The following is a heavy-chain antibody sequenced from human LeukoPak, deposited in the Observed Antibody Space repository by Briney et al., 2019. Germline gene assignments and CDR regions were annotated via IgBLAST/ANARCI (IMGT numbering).Heavy chain of an antibody. V-gene: IGHV3-74*01. D-gene: IGHD3-22*01. CDR1: GFTFSSYW. CDR3: ARARSGYYPSYDY. CDR2: INSDGSST. J-gene: IGHJ4*02. Sequence: GGSLRLSCAASGFTFSSYWMHWVRQGSGKGLVWVSRINSDGSSTSYADSVKGRFTISRDNAKSSLYLQMNSLRAEDTAVYYCARARSGYYPSYDYWGQGTLVTVSS.